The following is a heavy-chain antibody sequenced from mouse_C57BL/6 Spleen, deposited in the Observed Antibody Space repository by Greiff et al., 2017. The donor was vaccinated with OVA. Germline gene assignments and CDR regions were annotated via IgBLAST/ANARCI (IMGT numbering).Heavy chain of an antibody. V-gene: IGHV3-6*01. Sequence: EVQLQQSGPGLVKPSQSLSLTCSVTGYSITSGYYWNWIRQFPGNKLEWMGYISYDGSNNYNPSLKNRISITRDTSKNQFFLKLNSVTTEDTATYYCAREGSLLYYFDYWGQGTTLTVSS. CDR2: ISYDGSN. CDR3: AREGSLLYYFDY. J-gene: IGHJ2*01. CDR1: GYSITSGYY. D-gene: IGHD2-1*01.